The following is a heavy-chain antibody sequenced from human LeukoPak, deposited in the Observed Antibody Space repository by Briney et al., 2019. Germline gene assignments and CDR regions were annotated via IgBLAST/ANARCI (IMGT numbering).Heavy chain of an antibody. V-gene: IGHV1-69*06. J-gene: IGHJ4*02. CDR3: ARDAPDIAAAGVGY. CDR2: IIPIFGTA. Sequence: SVKVSCKASGGTFSSYAISWVRQAPGQGLEWMGGIIPIFGTANYAQKFQGRVTITADKSTSTAYMELSSLRSEDTAVYYCARDAPDIAAAGVGYWGQGTLVTVSS. CDR1: GGTFSSYA. D-gene: IGHD6-13*01.